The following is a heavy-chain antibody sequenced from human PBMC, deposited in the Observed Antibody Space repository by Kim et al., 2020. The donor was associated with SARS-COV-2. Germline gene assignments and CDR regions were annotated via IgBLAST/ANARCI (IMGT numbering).Heavy chain of an antibody. J-gene: IGHJ3*02. D-gene: IGHD1-1*01. Sequence: NYNPSLKSRVTISEDTSKNQFSLKLSSVTAADTAVYYCARDRPGTSAFDIWGQGTMVTVSS. CDR3: ARDRPGTSAFDI. V-gene: IGHV4-59*01.